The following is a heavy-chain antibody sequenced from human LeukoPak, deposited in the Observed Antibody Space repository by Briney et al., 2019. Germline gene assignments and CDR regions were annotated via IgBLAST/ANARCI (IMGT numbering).Heavy chain of an antibody. CDR2: INPNSGGT. J-gene: IGHJ4*02. CDR1: GYTFTGYY. V-gene: IGHV1-2*02. CDR3: AWLLGYCSSTSCYTGGYY. Sequence: GPSVKLSCKASGYTFTGYYMHWVRQAPGQGLEWMGCINPNSGGTNYAQKFQGRLTMPRHASISTAYMELSRLRSDDTAVYYCAWLLGYCSSTSCYTGGYYWGQGTLVSVSS. D-gene: IGHD2-2*02.